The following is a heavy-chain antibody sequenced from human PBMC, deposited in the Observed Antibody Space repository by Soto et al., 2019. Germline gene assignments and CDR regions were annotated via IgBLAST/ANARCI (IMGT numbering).Heavy chain of an antibody. Sequence: VASVKVSCKASGYTFTGYYMHWVRQAPGQGLEWMGWINPNSGGTNYAQNFQGWVTMTRDTSISTAYMDLSRLRSDDTAVYYCATSRDATSGGLDFWGQGTLVTVSS. V-gene: IGHV1-2*04. CDR3: ATSRDATSGGLDF. CDR1: GYTFTGYY. CDR2: INPNSGGT. J-gene: IGHJ4*02. D-gene: IGHD2-15*01.